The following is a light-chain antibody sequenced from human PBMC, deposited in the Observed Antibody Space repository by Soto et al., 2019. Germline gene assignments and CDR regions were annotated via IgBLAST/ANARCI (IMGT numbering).Light chain of an antibody. CDR1: QSISGY. V-gene: IGKV1-39*01. CDR3: QQSYSTPGA. Sequence: DIQMTQSPSSLSASVGDRVTITCRASQSISGYLNWYQHKPGRAPKLLIYAASSLQSGVPLRFSGSGSGTDFTLTISSLQPEDFATYYCQQSYSTPGAFGQGTKVEIK. J-gene: IGKJ1*01. CDR2: AAS.